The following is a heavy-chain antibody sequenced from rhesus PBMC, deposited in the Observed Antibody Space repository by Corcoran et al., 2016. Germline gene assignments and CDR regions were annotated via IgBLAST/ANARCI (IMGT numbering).Heavy chain of an antibody. Sequence: QVKLQQWGEGLVKPSETLSLTCAAYGGSISGYYSWSWIRQAPGKGLEWIGNIVGKSAGTNYNPSLKSRVTMSKDTSKNQFSLKLSSVTAADTAVYYCARLYYNIWTGYYRFYFDYWGQGVLVTVSS. CDR1: GGSISGYYS. J-gene: IGHJ4*01. D-gene: IGHD3-3*01. CDR3: ARLYYNIWTGYYRFYFDY. CDR2: IVGKSAGT. V-gene: IGHV4-73*01.